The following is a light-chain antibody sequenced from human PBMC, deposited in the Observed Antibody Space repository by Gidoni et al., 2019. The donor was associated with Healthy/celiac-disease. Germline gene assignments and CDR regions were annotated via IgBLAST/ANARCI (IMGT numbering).Light chain of an antibody. J-gene: IGKJ4*01. Sequence: DIVMTQSPPSLPVTPGEPASISCRSSQSLLHSNGYNYLDWYLQKPGQSPQLLIYLGSNRASGVPDMFSGSGSGTDFTLKISRVEADDVGVYYCMQALQTPPSFGGGTKVEIK. CDR1: QSLLHSNGYNY. CDR3: MQALQTPPS. V-gene: IGKV2-28*01. CDR2: LGS.